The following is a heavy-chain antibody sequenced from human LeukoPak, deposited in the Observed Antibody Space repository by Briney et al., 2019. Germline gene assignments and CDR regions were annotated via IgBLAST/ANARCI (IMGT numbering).Heavy chain of an antibody. D-gene: IGHD6-13*01. Sequence: PSETLSLTCTVSGGSISSGGYYWSWLRQHPGKGLEWIGYIYYSGSTYYNPSLKSRVTISVDTSKNQFSLKLSSVTAADTAVYYCARGYSSSWYVDYWGQGTLVTVSS. CDR2: IYYSGST. J-gene: IGHJ4*02. CDR3: ARGYSSSWYVDY. V-gene: IGHV4-31*03. CDR1: GGSISSGGYY.